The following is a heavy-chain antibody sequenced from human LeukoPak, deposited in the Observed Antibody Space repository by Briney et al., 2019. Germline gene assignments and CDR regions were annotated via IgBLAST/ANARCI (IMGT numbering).Heavy chain of an antibody. J-gene: IGHJ3*02. Sequence: GRSLRLSCAASGFTFSSYGMHWVRQAPGKGLEWVAVISYDGSNKYYADSVKGRFTISRDNSKNTLYLQVNSLRAEDTAVYYCAKEVVVVVAARVGGAFDIWGQGTMVTVSS. V-gene: IGHV3-30*18. CDR1: GFTFSSYG. CDR3: AKEVVVVVAARVGGAFDI. D-gene: IGHD2-15*01. CDR2: ISYDGSNK.